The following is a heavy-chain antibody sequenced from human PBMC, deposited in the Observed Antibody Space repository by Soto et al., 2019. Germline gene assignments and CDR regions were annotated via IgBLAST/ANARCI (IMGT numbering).Heavy chain of an antibody. CDR2: IYHSGDT. V-gene: IGHV4-4*02. CDR3: ARTPSFSSTFDY. CDR1: GDSISSSNW. Sequence: SETLSLTCAVSGDSISSSNWWSWVRQPPGKGLEWIGEIYHSGDTNYNPSLKSRVTISLDKSQNQFSLTLTSVTAADTAVYYRARTPSFSSTFDYWGQGTLVTVSS. D-gene: IGHD6-13*01. J-gene: IGHJ4*02.